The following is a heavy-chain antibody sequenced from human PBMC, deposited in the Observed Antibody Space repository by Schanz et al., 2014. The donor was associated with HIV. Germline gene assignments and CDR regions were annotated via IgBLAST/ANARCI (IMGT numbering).Heavy chain of an antibody. CDR1: GFIFRNFW. CDR3: ARDVAGCSGTSCYSDAFDI. Sequence: VQLVESGGGLVQPGGSLRLSCAASGFIFRNFWMTWVRQAPGKGLEWVAVTWYDGSNKYYADSVKGRFTISRDNSKNTLFLQMNSLRAEDTAVYFCARDVAGCSGTSCYSDAFDIWGQGTLVTVSS. CDR2: TWYDGSNK. J-gene: IGHJ3*02. V-gene: IGHV3-33*08. D-gene: IGHD2-2*01.